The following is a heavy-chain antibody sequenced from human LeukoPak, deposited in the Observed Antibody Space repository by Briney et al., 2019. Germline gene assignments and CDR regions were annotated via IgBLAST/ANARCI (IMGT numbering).Heavy chain of an antibody. CDR1: GDTFITYT. V-gene: IGHV1-18*04. D-gene: IGHD4-11*01. CDR3: ARDSSNEDF. J-gene: IGHJ4*02. CDR2: ISAYNGNT. Sequence: ASVKVSCKASGDTFITYTFSWVRQAPGQGLEWMGWISAYNGNTNYAQKLKGRVTMTTDTSTSTAYMELRSLRSDDTAVYYCARDSSNEDFWGQGTLVTVSS.